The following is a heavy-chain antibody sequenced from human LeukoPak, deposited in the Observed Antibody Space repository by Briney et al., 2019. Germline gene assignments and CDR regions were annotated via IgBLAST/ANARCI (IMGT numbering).Heavy chain of an antibody. CDR1: GGSFSGYY. V-gene: IGHV4-34*01. CDR3: ARAPRIAVAGKRSWPYYFDY. CDR2: INHSGST. D-gene: IGHD6-19*01. J-gene: IGHJ4*02. Sequence: SETLSLTCAVYGGSFSGYYWSWIRKPPGKGMEWIGEINHSGSTNYNPSLKSRVTISVDTSKNQFSLKLSSVTAADTAVYYCARAPRIAVAGKRSWPYYFDYWGQGTLVTVSS.